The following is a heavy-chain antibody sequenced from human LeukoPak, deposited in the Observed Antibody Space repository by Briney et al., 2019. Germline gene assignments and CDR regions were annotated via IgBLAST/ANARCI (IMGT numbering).Heavy chain of an antibody. D-gene: IGHD4-23*01. Sequence: GRSLRLSCAASGFTFDDYAIHWVRQAPGKGLEWVSAISGSGGSTYYADSVKGRFTISRDNSKNTLYLQMNSLRAEDTAVYYCAKDSGGNYHYFDYWGQGTLVTVSS. J-gene: IGHJ4*02. V-gene: IGHV3-23*01. CDR1: GFTFDDYA. CDR3: AKDSGGNYHYFDY. CDR2: ISGSGGST.